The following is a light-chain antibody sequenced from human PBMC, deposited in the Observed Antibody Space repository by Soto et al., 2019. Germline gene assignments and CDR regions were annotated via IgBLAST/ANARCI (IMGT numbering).Light chain of an antibody. Sequence: EIVLTQSPATLSVSPGERATLSCRASQSVSSNLAWYQQKPGQAPRLLIYGASTRATGIPVRFSGSGSGTEFTLTISSLQSEDFVVYYCQQYKNWPLTFGGGTKVEIK. CDR3: QQYKNWPLT. V-gene: IGKV3-15*01. CDR1: QSVSSN. CDR2: GAS. J-gene: IGKJ4*01.